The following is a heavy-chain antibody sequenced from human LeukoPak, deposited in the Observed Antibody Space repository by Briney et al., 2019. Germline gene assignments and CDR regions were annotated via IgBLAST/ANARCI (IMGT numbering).Heavy chain of an antibody. V-gene: IGHV3-23*01. CDR1: GFTFSNYG. D-gene: IGHD2/OR15-2a*01. CDR3: AKDLSPGHY. J-gene: IGHJ4*02. Sequence: GGSLRLSCAVSGFTFSNYGVNWVRQAPGKGLEWVSAISGSGDNTYYADSVKGRFTISRDNSKNTLYLQMNSLRAGDTAVYFCAKDLSPGHYWGQGILVTVSS. CDR2: ISGSGDNT.